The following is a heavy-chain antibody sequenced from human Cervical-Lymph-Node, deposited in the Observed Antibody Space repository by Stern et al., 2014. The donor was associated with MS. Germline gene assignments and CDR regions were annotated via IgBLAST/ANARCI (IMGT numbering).Heavy chain of an antibody. CDR1: GGTFSSYT. Sequence: VQLVQSGAEVKKPGSSVKVSCKVSGGTFSSYTLNWVRQAPGQGLEWMGGILPIFATTNYAQRFQGKVTITADGSTSTAYMEVTSLRSEDTAVYYCAREGIPGAGGTFDNWGQGTLVIVSS. CDR2: ILPIFATT. V-gene: IGHV1-69*01. CDR3: AREGIPGAGGTFDN. J-gene: IGHJ4*02. D-gene: IGHD1-26*01.